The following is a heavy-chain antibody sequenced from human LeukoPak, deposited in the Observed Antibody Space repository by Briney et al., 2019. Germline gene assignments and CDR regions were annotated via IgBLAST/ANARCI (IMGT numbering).Heavy chain of an antibody. CDR3: AKGGSIAALQTCFAP. V-gene: IGHV3-23*01. CDR1: GFTFSNYA. CDR2: VRGSGGAT. Sequence: GGSLRLSCAASGFTFSNYAMTWVRQAPGKGLEWVSTVRGSGGATYYADSVTGRFTISRDNSKSTLYLQMNSLRVEDTAVYYCAKGGSIAALQTCFAPWGRGTLATVPS. J-gene: IGHJ5*02. D-gene: IGHD6-6*01.